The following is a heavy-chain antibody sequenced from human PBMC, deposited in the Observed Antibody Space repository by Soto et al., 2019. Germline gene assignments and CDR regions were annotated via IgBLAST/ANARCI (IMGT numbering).Heavy chain of an antibody. D-gene: IGHD3-3*01. CDR1: GGSISSGGYY. CDR3: ATNNPSVTIFGVVPNY. CDR2: IYYSGST. V-gene: IGHV4-31*03. J-gene: IGHJ4*02. Sequence: SETLSLTCTVSGGSISSGGYYWSWIRQHPGKGLEWIGYIYYSGSTYYNPSLKSRVTISVDTSKNQFSLKLSSVTAADTAVYYCATNNPSVTIFGVVPNYWGQGTLVTVSS.